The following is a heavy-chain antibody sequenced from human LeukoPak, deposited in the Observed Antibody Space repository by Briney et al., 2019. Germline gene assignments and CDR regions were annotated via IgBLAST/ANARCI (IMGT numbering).Heavy chain of an antibody. D-gene: IGHD3-22*01. CDR2: MNPNSGNT. CDR3: AREGGPDSSGYYFTFDY. CDR1: GYTFTSYD. V-gene: IGHV1-8*01. J-gene: IGHJ4*02. Sequence: ASVKVSCKASGYTFTSYDINWVRQATGQGLEWMGWMNPNSGNTGYAQKFQGRVTMTRNTSISTAYMELSSLRSEDTAVYYCAREGGPDSSGYYFTFDYWGQGTLVTVSS.